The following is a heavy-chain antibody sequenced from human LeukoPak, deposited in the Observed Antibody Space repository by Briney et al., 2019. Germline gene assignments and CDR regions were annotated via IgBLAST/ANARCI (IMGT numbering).Heavy chain of an antibody. J-gene: IGHJ6*03. CDR3: ARGPTYDLWSGDSYSYYYMDV. CDR1: GYTFTNYD. Sequence: ASVRVSCKASGYTFTNYDINWVRQAPGQGLEWMGWMNPNNGNTGSAQKFQGRDMMTRDISISTAYMELSSLRSEDTAVYYCARGPTYDLWSGDSYSYYYMDVWGKGTTVTVSS. V-gene: IGHV1-8*01. CDR2: MNPNNGNT. D-gene: IGHD3-3*01.